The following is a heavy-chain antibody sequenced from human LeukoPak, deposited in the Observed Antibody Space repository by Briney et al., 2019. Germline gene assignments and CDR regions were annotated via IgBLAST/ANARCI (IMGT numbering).Heavy chain of an antibody. CDR1: GYSISSGYY. J-gene: IGHJ4*02. V-gene: IGHV4-38-2*01. D-gene: IGHD3-22*01. Sequence: SETLSLTCAVSGYSISSGYYWGWIRQPPGKGLEWIGSIYHSGSTYYNPSLKSRVTISVDTSKNQLSLKLSSVTAADTAVYYCALIGVITTIDYWGQGTLVTVSS. CDR2: IYHSGST. CDR3: ALIGVITTIDY.